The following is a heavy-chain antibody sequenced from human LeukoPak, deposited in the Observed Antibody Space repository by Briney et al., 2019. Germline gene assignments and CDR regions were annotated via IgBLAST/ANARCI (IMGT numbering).Heavy chain of an antibody. CDR2: SGNDGST. Sequence: GGSLRLSCAASGLTFYDQAMHWVRQAPGTGLEWVSLSGNDGSTYYADSVRGRFTISRDISNNSLYLEMSSLRTEDTTLYYCASQTKYFSGWAGSYWGAFDLWGQGTMVTVYS. CDR3: ASQTKYFSGWAGSYWGAFDL. V-gene: IGHV3-43*02. CDR1: GLTFYDQA. D-gene: IGHD3-10*01. J-gene: IGHJ3*01.